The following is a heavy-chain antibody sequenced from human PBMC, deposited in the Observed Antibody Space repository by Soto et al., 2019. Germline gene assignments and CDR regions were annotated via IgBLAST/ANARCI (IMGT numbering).Heavy chain of an antibody. V-gene: IGHV1-18*01. J-gene: IGHJ6*03. Sequence: QVQLVQSGAEVKKPGASVKVSCKASGYTFTSYGISWVRQAPGQGLEWMGWISAYNGNTNYAQKLHGRVTMTTDTSTSTAYMELRSLRSDDTAVYYCERVWTSSSLPPYYYYMDVWGKGTTVTVSS. D-gene: IGHD2-2*01. CDR2: ISAYNGNT. CDR3: ERVWTSSSLPPYYYYMDV. CDR1: GYTFTSYG.